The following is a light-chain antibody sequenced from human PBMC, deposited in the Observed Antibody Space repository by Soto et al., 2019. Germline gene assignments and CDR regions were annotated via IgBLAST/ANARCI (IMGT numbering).Light chain of an antibody. J-gene: IGKJ4*01. Sequence: EIVLTQSPATLSLSPGERATLSCRASQSVSSYLAWYQQKPGQAPRLLIYDASNRATGIPARFSGSGSGTDFTLTISSLEPEDFAVYYGQQRYSWPLTFGGGTMVEIK. V-gene: IGKV3-11*01. CDR2: DAS. CDR1: QSVSSY. CDR3: QQRYSWPLT.